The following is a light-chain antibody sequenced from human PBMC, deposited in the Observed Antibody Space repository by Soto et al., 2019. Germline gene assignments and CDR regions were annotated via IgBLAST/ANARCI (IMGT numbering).Light chain of an antibody. J-gene: IGLJ1*01. Sequence: QSALTQPASVSGSPGQSVTISCTGTSSDVGGYNYVSWYQQHPGKAPKLMIYEVSKRPSGVPDRFSGSKSGNTPSLTVSGLQAEDEADYYCSSYAGSNNLGVFGTGTKLTVL. CDR1: SSDVGGYNY. V-gene: IGLV2-8*01. CDR3: SSYAGSNNLGV. CDR2: EVS.